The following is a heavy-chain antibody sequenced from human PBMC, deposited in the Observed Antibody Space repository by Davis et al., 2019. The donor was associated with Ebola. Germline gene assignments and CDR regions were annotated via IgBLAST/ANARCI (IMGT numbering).Heavy chain of an antibody. V-gene: IGHV3-30-3*01. CDR2: ISYDGSNK. CDR3: ARSMIVVVSHYGMDV. CDR1: GFTFSSYA. J-gene: IGHJ6*02. D-gene: IGHD3-22*01. Sequence: PGGSLRLSCAASGFTFSSYAMSWVRQAPGKGLERVAVISYDGSNKYYADSVKGRFTISRDNSKNTLYLQMNSLRAEDTAVYYCARSMIVVVSHYGMDVWGQGTTVTVSS.